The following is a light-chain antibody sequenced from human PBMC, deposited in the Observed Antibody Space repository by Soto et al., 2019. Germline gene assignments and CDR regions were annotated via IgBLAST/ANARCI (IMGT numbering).Light chain of an antibody. CDR2: GAS. V-gene: IGKV3-20*01. J-gene: IGKJ1*01. Sequence: EIVLTQSPGTLSLSPGEGATLSCRASQSVSTNFFAWYQQKPGQAPSLLIYGASTRATGNPDRFSGSESGRDFTLTISRLEPEDFAVYYCQQYGRTSWTFGQGTKVEIK. CDR1: QSVSTNF. CDR3: QQYGRTSWT.